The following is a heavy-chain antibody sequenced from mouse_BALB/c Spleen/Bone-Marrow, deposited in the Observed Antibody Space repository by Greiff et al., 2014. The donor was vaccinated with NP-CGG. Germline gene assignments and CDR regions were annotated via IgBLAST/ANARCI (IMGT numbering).Heavy chain of an antibody. CDR1: GFSLTSYG. J-gene: IGHJ3*01. CDR3: ARDRGPPY. Sequence: VKLVESGPGLVAPSQSLSITCTVSGFSLTSYGVHWVRQPPGKGLEWLGVIWADGSTNYNSALMSRLSISKDNSKSQVFLKMNSLQTDDTAMYYCARDRGPPYWGQGTLVTVSA. V-gene: IGHV2-9*02. CDR2: IWADGST. D-gene: IGHD3-1*01.